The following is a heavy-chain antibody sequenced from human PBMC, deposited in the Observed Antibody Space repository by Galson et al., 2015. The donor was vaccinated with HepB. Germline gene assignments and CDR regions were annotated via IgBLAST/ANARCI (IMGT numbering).Heavy chain of an antibody. Sequence: TLSLTCTVSGGSISSGGYYWSRIRQHPGKGLEWIGYIYYSGSTYYNPSLKSRVTISVDTSKNQFSLKLSSVTAADTAVYYCARTAYYYDSSGYYYWFDPWGQGTLVTVSS. CDR2: IYYSGST. CDR3: ARTAYYYDSSGYYYWFDP. J-gene: IGHJ5*02. D-gene: IGHD3-22*01. V-gene: IGHV4-31*03. CDR1: GGSISSGGYY.